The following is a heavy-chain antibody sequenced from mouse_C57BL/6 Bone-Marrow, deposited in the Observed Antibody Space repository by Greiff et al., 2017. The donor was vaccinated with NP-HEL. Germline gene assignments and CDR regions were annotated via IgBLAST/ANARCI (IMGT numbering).Heavy chain of an antibody. Sequence: QVQLKQTGAELAKPGASVKLSCKASGYTFTSYWMHWVKQRPGQGLEWIGYINPSSGYTKYNQKFKDKATLTADKSSSTAYMQLSSLTYEDSAVYYCAGTTVVATDFDYWGQGTTLTVSS. J-gene: IGHJ2*01. V-gene: IGHV1-7*01. D-gene: IGHD1-1*01. CDR3: AGTTVVATDFDY. CDR2: INPSSGYT. CDR1: GYTFTSYW.